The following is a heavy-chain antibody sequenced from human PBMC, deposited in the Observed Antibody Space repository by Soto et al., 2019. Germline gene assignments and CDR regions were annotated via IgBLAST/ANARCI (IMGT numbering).Heavy chain of an antibody. CDR1: GGTFSSYA. Sequence: GASVKVSCKASGGTFSSYAISWVRQAPGQGLEWMGGIIPIFGTANYAQKFQGRVTITADESTSTAYMELSSLRSEDTAVYYCARVGVDTAMVTSPYYYYYGMDVWGQGTTVTVYS. CDR3: ARVGVDTAMVTSPYYYYYGMDV. CDR2: IIPIFGTA. V-gene: IGHV1-69*13. J-gene: IGHJ6*02. D-gene: IGHD5-18*01.